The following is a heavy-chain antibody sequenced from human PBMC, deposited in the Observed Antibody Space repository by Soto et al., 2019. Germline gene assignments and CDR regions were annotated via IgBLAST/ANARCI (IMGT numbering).Heavy chain of an antibody. CDR1: GDSISNSRFY. D-gene: IGHD3-22*01. CDR2: IYHTGNA. J-gene: IGHJ5*02. V-gene: IGHV4-39*01. Sequence: PSETLSLTCSVSGDSISNSRFYWAWIRQPPGEGLEWIGSIYHTGNAYYNPSLKSRVTISVGTSKNQFSLKLTSVTAADAALYYCARDFFDSSDYTTNWFDPWGQGTLVT. CDR3: ARDFFDSSDYTTNWFDP.